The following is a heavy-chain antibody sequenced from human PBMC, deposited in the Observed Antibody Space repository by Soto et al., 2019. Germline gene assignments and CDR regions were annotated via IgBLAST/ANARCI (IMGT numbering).Heavy chain of an antibody. Sequence: GGSLRLSCAASGFAFKYARMTWVRQAPGKGLEWVGHIRSNIDGATTAYAAPVKGRFTISRDESKNTVDLQMNSLITEDTAVYYXTTDWGSGTHYARAFDVWGQGTMVTVSS. CDR2: IRSNIDGATT. CDR3: TTDWGSGTHYARAFDV. CDR1: GFAFKYAR. V-gene: IGHV3-15*01. D-gene: IGHD3-16*01. J-gene: IGHJ3*01.